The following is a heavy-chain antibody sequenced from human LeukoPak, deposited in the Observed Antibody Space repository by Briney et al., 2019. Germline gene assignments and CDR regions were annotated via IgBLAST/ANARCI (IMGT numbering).Heavy chain of an antibody. Sequence: GGSLRLPCSASGFSLDGYTMHWVRQTPGKGLQWLSLIRWDSDVIYYGDSVRGRFTISRDNSKNSLYLQMNGLRPEDTAFYFCARGLQGGARCDLWGGGTLVTVSS. CDR2: IRWDSDVI. J-gene: IGHJ5*02. V-gene: IGHV3-43*01. CDR3: ARGLQGGARCDL. D-gene: IGHD4-11*01. CDR1: GFSLDGYT.